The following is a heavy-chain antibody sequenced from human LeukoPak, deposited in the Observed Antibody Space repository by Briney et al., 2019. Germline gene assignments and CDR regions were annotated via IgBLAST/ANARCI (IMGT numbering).Heavy chain of an antibody. CDR1: GFAISGGYY. J-gene: IGHJ4*02. D-gene: IGHD3-16*01. V-gene: IGHV4-38-2*01. Sequence: PSETLSLTCAVSGFAISGGYYWGWIRQPPGKGLEWIGSIYHSGSTYYNPSLKSRVTVSVDTSKNQFSLKVNSVTAADTAVYYCARVIGATVDYWGQGTLVTVSS. CDR3: ARVIGATVDY. CDR2: IYHSGST.